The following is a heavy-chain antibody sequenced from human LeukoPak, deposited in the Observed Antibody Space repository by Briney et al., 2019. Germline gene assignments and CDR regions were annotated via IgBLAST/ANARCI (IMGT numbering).Heavy chain of an antibody. V-gene: IGHV3-48*01. CDR1: GFTFNNYG. CDR2: ISASRNSI. J-gene: IGHJ4*02. Sequence: GGSLRLSCVVSGFTFNNYGMNWVRQAPGKGLDWVSYISASRNSISYADSVKGRFTISRDNSKNTLYLHMNSLRPEDTAVYYCARYGAARLVGYWGQGTLVTVSS. D-gene: IGHD6-6*01. CDR3: ARYGAARLVGY.